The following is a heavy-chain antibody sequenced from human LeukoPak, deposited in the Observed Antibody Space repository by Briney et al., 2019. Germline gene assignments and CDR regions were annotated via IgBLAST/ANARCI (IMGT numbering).Heavy chain of an antibody. CDR3: ARGAIVVVPAAISSPTKHYYYGMDV. Sequence: ASVKVSCKASGYTFTSYDINWVRQATGQGLEWMGWMNPNSGNTGYAQKFQGRVTMTRNTSISTAYMELSSLRSEDTAVYYCARGAIVVVPAAISSPTKHYYYGMDVWGQGTTVTVSS. CDR2: MNPNSGNT. V-gene: IGHV1-8*01. D-gene: IGHD2-2*02. CDR1: GYTFTSYD. J-gene: IGHJ6*02.